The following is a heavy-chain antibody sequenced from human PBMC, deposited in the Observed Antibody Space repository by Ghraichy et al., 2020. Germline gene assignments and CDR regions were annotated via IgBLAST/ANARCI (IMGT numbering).Heavy chain of an antibody. Sequence: GGSLRLSCAVSEFTFDGYTMTWVRQAPGNGLEWVSTLGADGRSTFYADSVKGRFTISRDKSKRTMYLQMNSLRADDTAVYYCAKEGGRLGEGAFDVWGQGSKVTVSS. J-gene: IGHJ3*01. D-gene: IGHD3-10*01. CDR2: LGADGRST. CDR1: EFTFDGYT. CDR3: AKEGGRLGEGAFDV. V-gene: IGHV3-23*01.